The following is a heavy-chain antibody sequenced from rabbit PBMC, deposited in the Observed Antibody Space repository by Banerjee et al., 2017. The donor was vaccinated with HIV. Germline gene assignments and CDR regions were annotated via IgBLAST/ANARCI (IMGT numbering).Heavy chain of an antibody. J-gene: IGHJ4*01. D-gene: IGHD4-1*01. V-gene: IGHV1S45*01. CDR2: IDAGSSDFT. CDR3: ARVSESSGWGEDL. Sequence: QEQLVESGGDLVKPGASLTLTCTASEVSFGISSYICWVRQAPGKGLEWIACIDAGSSDFTYYASWAKGRFTISKTSSTTVTLQETSLTAADTATYFCARVSESSGWGEDLWGPGTLVTVS. CDR1: EVSFGISSY.